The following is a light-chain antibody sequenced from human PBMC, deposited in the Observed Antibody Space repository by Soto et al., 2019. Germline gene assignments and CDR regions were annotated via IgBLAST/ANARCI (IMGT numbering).Light chain of an antibody. CDR3: QQYKVYPYT. V-gene: IGKV1-5*01. CDR1: QSLNGR. CDR2: DVS. J-gene: IGKJ2*01. Sequence: DIQMTQSPSTLSASIGDRVTITCRASQSLNGRLAWYQQKPGRPPKLLIYDVSFLESGVPSRFSGSGSGTDFNLTISSLRPDDFATCYCQQYKVYPYTFGQGARLDIQ.